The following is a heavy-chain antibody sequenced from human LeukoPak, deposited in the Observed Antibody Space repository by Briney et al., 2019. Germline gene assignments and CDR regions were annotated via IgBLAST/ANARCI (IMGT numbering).Heavy chain of an antibody. Sequence: GGSLRLSCTDSAFNVTRNYITWVRQAPGKGLEWLSVIYSGGSTYYADSVKGRFIISRDNSKNTLYLQMNSLRVEDTAVYYCATERPVYWGQGTLVTVSS. CDR3: ATERPVY. D-gene: IGHD2-2*01. J-gene: IGHJ4*02. V-gene: IGHV3-66*01. CDR1: AFNVTRNY. CDR2: IYSGGST.